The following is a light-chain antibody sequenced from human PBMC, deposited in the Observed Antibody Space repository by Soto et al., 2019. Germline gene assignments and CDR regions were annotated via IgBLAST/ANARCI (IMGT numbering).Light chain of an antibody. CDR2: DAS. V-gene: IGKV3-11*01. J-gene: IGKJ4*01. CDR3: HHRHNWPPAAT. Sequence: EIVLTQSPATLSLSPGERATLSCRASQSVSTYLAWYQQKPGQAPRLLIYDASNRATGIPARFTGSGSGTAFPLTISSLEPEDFAFYYCHHRHNWPPAATFGGGTKVEIK. CDR1: QSVSTY.